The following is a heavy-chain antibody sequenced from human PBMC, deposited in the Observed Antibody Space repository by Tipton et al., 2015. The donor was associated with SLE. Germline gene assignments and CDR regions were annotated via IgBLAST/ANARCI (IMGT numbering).Heavy chain of an antibody. Sequence: TLSLTCTVSGGSISSHYWSWIRPPPGKGLEWIGYIYYTGSTNYNPSLKSRVTISVDTSKNQFSLKLSSVTAADTAVYYCARGDRGAFDIWGQGTMVTVSS. D-gene: IGHD2-15*01. CDR2: IYYTGST. V-gene: IGHV4-59*11. CDR1: GGSISSHY. CDR3: ARGDRGAFDI. J-gene: IGHJ3*02.